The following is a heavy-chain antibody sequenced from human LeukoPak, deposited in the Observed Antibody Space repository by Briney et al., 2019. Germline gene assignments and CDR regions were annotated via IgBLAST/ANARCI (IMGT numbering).Heavy chain of an antibody. V-gene: IGHV3-20*01. CDR2: INWNGGST. Sequence: GGSLRLSCAASGFTFSSYAMSWVRQAPGKGLEWVSGINWNGGSTGYADSVKGRFTISRDNAKNSLYLQMNSLRAEDTALYHCARDRVAGTENWFDPWGQGTLVTVSS. J-gene: IGHJ5*02. D-gene: IGHD6-19*01. CDR3: ARDRVAGTENWFDP. CDR1: GFTFSSYA.